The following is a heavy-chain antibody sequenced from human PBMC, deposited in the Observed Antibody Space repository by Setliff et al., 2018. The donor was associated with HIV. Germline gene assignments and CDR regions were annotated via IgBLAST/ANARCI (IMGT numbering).Heavy chain of an antibody. CDR1: GFTFSNYW. D-gene: IGHD6-13*01. Sequence: PGGSLRLSCAASGFTFSNYWMNWVRQAPGKGLEWVANIKQDGSEKYYVDSVKGRFTISRDNAKNSLYLQMNSLRAEDTAVYYCVRVYRAGSWDYWGQGTLVTVSS. CDR3: VRVYRAGSWDY. CDR2: IKQDGSEK. J-gene: IGHJ4*02. V-gene: IGHV3-7*01.